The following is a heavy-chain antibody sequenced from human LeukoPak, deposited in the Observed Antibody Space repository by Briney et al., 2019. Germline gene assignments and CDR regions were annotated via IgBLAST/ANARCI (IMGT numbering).Heavy chain of an antibody. V-gene: IGHV1-69*01. CDR2: IIPIFGTA. D-gene: IGHD2-21*02. Sequence: GSSVEVSCKASGGTFSSYAISWVRQAPGQGLEWMGGIIPIFGTANYAQKFQGRVTITADESTSTAYMELSSLRSEDTAVYYCARVPLAYCGGDCYLFDYWGQGTLVTVSS. J-gene: IGHJ4*02. CDR3: ARVPLAYCGGDCYLFDY. CDR1: GGTFSSYA.